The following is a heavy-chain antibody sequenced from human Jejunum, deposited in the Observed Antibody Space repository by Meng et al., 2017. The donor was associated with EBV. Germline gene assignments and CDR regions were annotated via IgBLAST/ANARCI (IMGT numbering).Heavy chain of an antibody. D-gene: IGHD6-13*01. J-gene: IGHJ4*02. V-gene: IGHV1-2*06. CDR1: EYTFTGYYY. CDR2: INPYTGGT. Sequence: QVQLVQSGAQVKNPGALMKVSCKAAEYTFTGYYYMRRVRQAPGQGLEWMGRINPYTGGTNYAQNFQGRVTMTRDTSKNTSYMEVNSLRSDDTAVYLCARDGYSSGWYYWGQGTLVTVSS. CDR3: ARDGYSSGWYY.